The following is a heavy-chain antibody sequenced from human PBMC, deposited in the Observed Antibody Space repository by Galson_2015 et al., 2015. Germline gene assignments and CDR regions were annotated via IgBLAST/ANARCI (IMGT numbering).Heavy chain of an antibody. V-gene: IGHV3-53*01. Sequence: SLRLSCAASGFTVSSNYTSWVRQAPGKGLEWVSVIYSGGSTYYADSVKGRFTISRDNSKNTLYLQMNSLRAEDTAVYYCARDSTNGVCYPACGMDVWGQGTTVTVSS. CDR3: ARDSTNGVCYPACGMDV. CDR1: GFTVSSNY. J-gene: IGHJ6*02. D-gene: IGHD2-8*01. CDR2: IYSGGST.